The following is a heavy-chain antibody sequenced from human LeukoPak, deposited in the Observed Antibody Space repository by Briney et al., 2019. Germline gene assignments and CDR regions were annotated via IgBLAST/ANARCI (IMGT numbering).Heavy chain of an antibody. V-gene: IGHV1-18*01. D-gene: IGHD3-16*02. CDR3: ARAGLRGELSFAYFDY. CDR2: ISAYNGNT. CDR1: GYTFTSYG. J-gene: IGHJ4*02. Sequence: ASVKVSCKASGYTFTSYGISWVRQAPGQGLEWMEWISAYNGNTNYAQKLQGRVTMTTDTSTSTAYMELRSLRSDDTAVYYCARAGLRGELSFAYFDYWGQGTLVTVSS.